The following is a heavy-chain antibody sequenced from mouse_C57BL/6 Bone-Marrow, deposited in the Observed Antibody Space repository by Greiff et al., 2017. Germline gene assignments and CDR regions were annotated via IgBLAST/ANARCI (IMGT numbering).Heavy chain of an antibody. CDR3: ARSGALTTTGAY. V-gene: IGHV1-55*01. D-gene: IGHD1-1*01. CDR2: IYPGSGST. Sequence: VQLQQPGAELVKPGASVKMSCKASGYTFTSYWITWVKQRPGQGLAWIGDIYPGSGSTNYNEKFKSKATLTVDTSSSTAYMPLSSLTSGDSAVYYCARSGALTTTGAYWGQGTLVTVSA. CDR1: GYTFTSYW. J-gene: IGHJ3*01.